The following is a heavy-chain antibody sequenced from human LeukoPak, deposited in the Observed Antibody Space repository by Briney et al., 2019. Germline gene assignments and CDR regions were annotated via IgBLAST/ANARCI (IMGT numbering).Heavy chain of an antibody. V-gene: IGHV4-59*08. D-gene: IGHD5-24*01. J-gene: IGHJ3*02. Sequence: PSETLSHTCTVSGGSISSYYWSWIRQPPGKGLEWIGYIYYSGSTNYNPSLKSRVTISVDTSKNQFSLKLSSVTAADTAVYYCARHLAEMATTKGAFDIWGQGTMVTVSS. CDR2: IYYSGST. CDR3: ARHLAEMATTKGAFDI. CDR1: GGSISSYY.